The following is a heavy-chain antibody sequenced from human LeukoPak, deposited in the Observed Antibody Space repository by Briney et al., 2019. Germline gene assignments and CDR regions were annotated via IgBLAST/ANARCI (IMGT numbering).Heavy chain of an antibody. CDR1: GFTFSGYA. CDR2: ISGSGDYT. Sequence: GGSLRLSCAVSGFTFSGYAMSWVRQAPGKGLEWVSTISGSGDYTYYADSVKGRFSISRDNSKNTLHLQMNSLRAEDTAVYYCARGSDYTWGGWGQGTLVTVSS. V-gene: IGHV3-23*01. CDR3: ARGSDYTWGG. D-gene: IGHD3-10*01. J-gene: IGHJ4*01.